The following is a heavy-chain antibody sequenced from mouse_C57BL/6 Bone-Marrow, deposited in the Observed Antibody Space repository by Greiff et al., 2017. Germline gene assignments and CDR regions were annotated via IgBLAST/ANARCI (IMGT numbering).Heavy chain of an antibody. CDR1: GFPIPSGYY. CDR3: AGDRGTGY. D-gene: IGHD3-3*01. CDR2: ITHSGET. J-gene: IGHJ2*01. Sequence: VQRVESGPGLVKPSQSLFLTCSITGFPIPSGYYWIWIRPSPGKPLEWMGYITHSGETFYNPSLQSPISITRETSKNQFFLQLNSVTTEDTAMYYCAGDRGTGYWGQGTTLTVSS. V-gene: IGHV12-3*01.